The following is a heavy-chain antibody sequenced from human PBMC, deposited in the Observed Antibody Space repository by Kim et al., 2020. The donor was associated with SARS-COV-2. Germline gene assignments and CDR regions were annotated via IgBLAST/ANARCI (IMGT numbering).Heavy chain of an antibody. CDR3: ARARMMRSQNWFDP. Sequence: GGSLRLSCAASGFTFSSYAMHWVRQAPGKGLEWVAVISYDGSNKYYADSVKGRFTISRDNSKNTLYLQMNSLRAEDTAVYYCARARMMRSQNWFDPWGQG. D-gene: IGHD3-16*01. CDR1: GFTFSSYA. V-gene: IGHV3-30*04. J-gene: IGHJ5*02. CDR2: ISYDGSNK.